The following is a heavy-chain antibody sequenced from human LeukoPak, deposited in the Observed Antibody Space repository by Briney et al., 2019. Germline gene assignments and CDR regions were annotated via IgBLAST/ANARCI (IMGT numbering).Heavy chain of an antibody. J-gene: IGHJ4*02. CDR3: ARGVEPLAANTLAY. Sequence: GRSLRLSCAASGFTFSSYGMHWVRQAPGKGLAWVAVIWYDGTTKYYADSVKGRFTISRDNSKNTLSLQMNSLRAEDTAVYYCARGVEPLAANTLAYWGQGTLVTVSS. CDR2: IWYDGTTK. CDR1: GFTFSSYG. D-gene: IGHD1-14*01. V-gene: IGHV3-33*01.